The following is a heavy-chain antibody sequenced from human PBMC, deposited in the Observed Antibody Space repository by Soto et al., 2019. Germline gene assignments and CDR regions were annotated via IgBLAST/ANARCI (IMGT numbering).Heavy chain of an antibody. CDR1: GDSISSMNW. J-gene: IGHJ6*02. D-gene: IGHD3-3*01. V-gene: IGHV4-4*02. Sequence: SETLSLTCAVSGDSISSMNWWSWVRQPPGKGLEWIGEIHHSGSTNYNPSLKSRVTISVEKSKNQFSLKLSSVTAADTAVYYCARRGTTYYDFWSGYYTSYYYYGMDVWGQGTTVT. CDR3: ARRGTTYYDFWSGYYTSYYYYGMDV. CDR2: IHHSGST.